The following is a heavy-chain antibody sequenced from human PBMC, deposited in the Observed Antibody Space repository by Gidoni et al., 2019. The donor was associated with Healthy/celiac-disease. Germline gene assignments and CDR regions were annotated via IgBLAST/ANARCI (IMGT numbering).Heavy chain of an antibody. Sequence: QVQLQESGPGLVKPSQTLSLTCTVSGGSISSGGYYWSWIRQHPGKGLEWIGYIYYSGSTYYNPSLKSRVTISVDTSKNQFSLKLSSVTAADTAVYYCARGWPVVVPAAIPDWFDPWGQGTLVTVSS. CDR3: ARGWPVVVPAAIPDWFDP. J-gene: IGHJ5*02. CDR1: GGSISSGGYY. CDR2: IYYSGST. D-gene: IGHD2-2*01. V-gene: IGHV4-31*03.